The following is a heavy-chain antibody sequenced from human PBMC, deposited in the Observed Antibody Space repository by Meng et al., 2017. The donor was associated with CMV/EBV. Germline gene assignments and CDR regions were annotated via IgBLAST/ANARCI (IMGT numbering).Heavy chain of an antibody. V-gene: IGHV3-30*04. CDR1: GFTFSSYA. J-gene: IGHJ6*02. CDR3: ARTLRCSSTSCYFPYYYYYGMDV. Sequence: GESLKISCAASGFTFSSYAMHWVRQAPGKGLEWVAVISYGGSNKYYADSVKGRFTISRDNSKNTLYLQMSSLRAEDTAVYYCARTLRCSSTSCYFPYYYYYGMDVWGQGTTVTVSS. CDR2: ISYGGSNK. D-gene: IGHD2-2*01.